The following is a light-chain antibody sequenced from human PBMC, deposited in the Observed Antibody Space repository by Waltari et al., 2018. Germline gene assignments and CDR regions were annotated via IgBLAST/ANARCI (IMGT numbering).Light chain of an antibody. Sequence: EIVLTQSPGTLSLSPGERATLSCRASQSIGRYLIWYQQKPGQAPRLLIYGASTRAAGIPDRCSGSGSGTDFSLTISRLEPEDFAVYYCQNHERLPAVFGRGTKVEIK. CDR2: GAS. J-gene: IGKJ1*01. V-gene: IGKV3-20*01. CDR1: QSIGRY. CDR3: QNHERLPAV.